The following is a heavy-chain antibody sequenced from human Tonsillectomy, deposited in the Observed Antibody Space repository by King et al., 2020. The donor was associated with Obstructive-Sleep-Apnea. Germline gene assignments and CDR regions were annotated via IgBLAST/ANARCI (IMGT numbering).Heavy chain of an antibody. CDR3: AKCTRTSCYYYGMDV. Sequence: QLVQSGGGLVQPGGSLRLSCAASGFTFNTYWMSWVRQAPGKGLEWVANIKQDGSETYYVDFVKGRFTISRDNAKSSLYLQMNSLRAEDTAMYYCAKCTRTSCYYYGMDVWGQGTTVTVSS. CDR1: GFTFNTYW. D-gene: IGHD2-2*01. J-gene: IGHJ6*02. CDR2: IKQDGSET. V-gene: IGHV3-7*01.